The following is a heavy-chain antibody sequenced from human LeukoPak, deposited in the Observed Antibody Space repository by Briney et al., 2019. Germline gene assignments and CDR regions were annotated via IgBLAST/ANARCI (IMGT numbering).Heavy chain of an antibody. Sequence: HGGSLRLSCAASGFTFSTYAMTWVRQAPGQGLEWVSSISGSGSGGSTYYADSVKGRFTISRDNSKNTLYLQMNSLRAEDTAVYYCAKYAALPKYSSSDYWGQGTLVTVSS. J-gene: IGHJ4*02. CDR1: GFTFSTYA. CDR2: ISGSGSGGST. CDR3: AKYAALPKYSSSDY. V-gene: IGHV3-23*01. D-gene: IGHD6-6*01.